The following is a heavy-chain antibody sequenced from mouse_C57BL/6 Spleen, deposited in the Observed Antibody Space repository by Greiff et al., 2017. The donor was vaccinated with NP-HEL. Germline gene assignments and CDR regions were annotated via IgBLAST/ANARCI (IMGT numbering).Heavy chain of an antibody. J-gene: IGHJ3*01. D-gene: IGHD2-4*01. V-gene: IGHV5-4*01. CDR3: ARDSFYDYDSWFAY. Sequence: EVKLVESGGGLVKPGGSLKLSCAASGFTFSSYAMSWVRQTPEKRLEWVATISDGGSYTYYPDNVKGRFTISRDNAKNNLYLQMSHLKSEDTAMYYCARDSFYDYDSWFAYWGQGTLVTVSA. CDR1: GFTFSSYA. CDR2: ISDGGSYT.